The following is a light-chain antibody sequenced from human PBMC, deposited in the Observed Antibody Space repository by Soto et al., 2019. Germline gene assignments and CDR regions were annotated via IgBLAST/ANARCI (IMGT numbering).Light chain of an antibody. J-gene: IGKJ5*01. Sequence: IQLTQTPSSLSASVGERGTITCRASQGIISFLAWYQQKPGKAPKLLIYAASSLQSGVPSRLSGSGSGTEFTLTISSLQPDDFATYYCQQYDSSPYTFGQGTRLEIK. CDR3: QQYDSSPYT. CDR1: QGIISF. CDR2: AAS. V-gene: IGKV1-9*01.